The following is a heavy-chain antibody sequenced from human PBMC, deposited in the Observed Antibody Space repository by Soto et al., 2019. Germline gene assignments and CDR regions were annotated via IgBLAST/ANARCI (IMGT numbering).Heavy chain of an antibody. D-gene: IGHD1-26*01. CDR2: IYYSGST. CDR3: ARGAISGSYHYYFDY. CDR1: GGSISSGGYY. Sequence: SETLSLTCTVSGGSISSGGYYWSWIRQHPGKGLEWIGYIYYSGSTYYNPSLKSRVTISVDTSKNQFSLKLSSVTAADTAVYYCARGAISGSYHYYFDYWGQGTLVTVSS. J-gene: IGHJ4*02. V-gene: IGHV4-31*03.